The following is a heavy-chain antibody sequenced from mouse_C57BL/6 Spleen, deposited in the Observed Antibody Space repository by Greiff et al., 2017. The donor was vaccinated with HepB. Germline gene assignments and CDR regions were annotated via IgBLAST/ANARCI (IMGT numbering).Heavy chain of an antibody. D-gene: IGHD2-4*01. Sequence: EVMLVESGEGLVKPGGSLKLSCAASGFTFSSYAMSWVRQTPEKRLEWVAYISSGGDYIYYADTVKGRFTISRDNASNTLYLQMCSLKSEDTAMYYFSRDFGSYDYYYAIDYWGQGTSVTVSS. CDR2: ISSGGDYI. V-gene: IGHV5-9-1*02. CDR3: SRDFGSYDYYYAIDY. J-gene: IGHJ4*01. CDR1: GFTFSSYA.